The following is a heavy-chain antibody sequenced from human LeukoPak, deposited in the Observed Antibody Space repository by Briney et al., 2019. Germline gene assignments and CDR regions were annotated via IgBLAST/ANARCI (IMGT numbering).Heavy chain of an antibody. Sequence: SQTLSLTCAISGDSVSSNSAAWNWIRQSPSRGLEWLGKTYYRSKWYNDYAVSVKSRITINPDTSKNQFSLQLNSVTPEDTAVYYCARETPSPTGYSSGPVDYWGQGTLVTVSS. J-gene: IGHJ4*02. CDR1: GDSVSSNSAA. D-gene: IGHD6-19*01. CDR3: ARETPSPTGYSSGPVDY. V-gene: IGHV6-1*01. CDR2: TYYRSKWYN.